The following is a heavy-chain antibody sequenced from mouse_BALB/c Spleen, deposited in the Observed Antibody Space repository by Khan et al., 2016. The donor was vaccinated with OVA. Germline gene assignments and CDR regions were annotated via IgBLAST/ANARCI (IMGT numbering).Heavy chain of an antibody. CDR3: ARDDALYYFDY. J-gene: IGHJ2*01. Sequence: VQLQQSGTELVRPGASVKLSCKTSGYIFTSYWIHWVKQRSGPGLEWIARIYPGTDNTYYNEKLKDKATLTADKSSSTAYMQLSSLRSEDSAVYFCARDDALYYFDYWGQGTTLPVSS. CDR2: IYPGTDNT. D-gene: IGHD2-3*01. V-gene: IGHV1S132*01. CDR1: GYIFTSYW.